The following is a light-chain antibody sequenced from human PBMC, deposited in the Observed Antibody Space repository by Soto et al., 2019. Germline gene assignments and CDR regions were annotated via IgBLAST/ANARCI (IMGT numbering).Light chain of an antibody. CDR3: QKYNTWRSIT. CDR2: GAS. J-gene: IGKJ5*01. Sequence: EIVFTPSPGTLSLSPGSRATLSCRAIQSVSSSYLAWYQQKPGQAPRLLIYGASTRATGIPDRFSGSGSGTEFTLTISRQKSEDLAVYHGQKYNTWRSITVGQGTRLEIK. V-gene: IGKV3-20*01. CDR1: QSVSSSY.